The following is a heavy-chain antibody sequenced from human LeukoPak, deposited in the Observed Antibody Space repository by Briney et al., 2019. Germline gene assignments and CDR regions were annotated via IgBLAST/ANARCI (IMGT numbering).Heavy chain of an antibody. V-gene: IGHV3-30*02. CDR1: GFTFSSYG. Sequence: GGSLRLSCAASGFTFSSYGMHWVRQAPGKGLERVAFIRFDGSNKYYADSVKGRFTISRDNSKNTLYLQMKSLRAEDTALYYCARVFSWAVDYWGQGTLVTVSS. J-gene: IGHJ4*02. CDR3: ARVFSWAVDY. D-gene: IGHD3-10*02. CDR2: IRFDGSNK.